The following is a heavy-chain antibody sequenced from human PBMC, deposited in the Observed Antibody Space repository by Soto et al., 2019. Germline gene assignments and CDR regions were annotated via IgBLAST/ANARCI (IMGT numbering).Heavy chain of an antibody. Sequence: ASVKVSCKASGCTFTSYDINWVRQATGQGHEWMGWMNPNSGNTGYAQKFQGRVTMTRNTSISTAYMELSSLRSEATAVYYCAFFFNGTSTTEIYTLSLQRRSSDL. CDR1: GCTFTSYD. D-gene: IGHD2-8*01. V-gene: IGHV1-8*01. CDR3: AFFFNGTSTTEIYTLSLQRRSSDL. J-gene: IGHJ2*01. CDR2: MNPNSGNT.